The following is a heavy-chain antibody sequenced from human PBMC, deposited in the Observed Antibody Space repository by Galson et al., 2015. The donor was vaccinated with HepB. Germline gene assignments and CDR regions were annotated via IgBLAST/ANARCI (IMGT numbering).Heavy chain of an antibody. D-gene: IGHD6-13*01. CDR3: ARGRVAAPVTFTLRRTYYFAY. J-gene: IGHJ4*02. Sequence: CAISGDSVSSNSAAWNWIRQSPSRGLEWLGRTYYRSKWYNDYAVSVKSRITINPDTSKNQFSLQLNSVTPEDTDVYFCARGRVAAPVTFTLRRTYYFAYWGQGTLVTVSS. V-gene: IGHV6-1*01. CDR2: TYYRSKWYN. CDR1: GDSVSSNSAA.